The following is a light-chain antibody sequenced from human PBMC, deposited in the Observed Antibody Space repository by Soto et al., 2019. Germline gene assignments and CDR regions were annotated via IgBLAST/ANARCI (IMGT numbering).Light chain of an antibody. CDR2: GTS. CDR3: QQYGASSL. J-gene: IGKJ2*01. V-gene: IGKV3-20*01. Sequence: ENVLTQSPATLSLSPGERASLSCRASQSVGTSFLAWYRQKPGQAPRLLLYGTSNRATGIPDWFSGGGCGTDFTITISRVEPEYVADYFWQQYGASSLFGQGTRLEIK. CDR1: QSVGTSF.